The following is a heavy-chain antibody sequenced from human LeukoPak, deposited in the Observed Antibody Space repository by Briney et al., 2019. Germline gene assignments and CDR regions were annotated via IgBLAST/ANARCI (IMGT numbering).Heavy chain of an antibody. D-gene: IGHD7-27*01. CDR1: GFAFSDFE. CDR2: ISSSGSII. J-gene: IGHJ4*02. Sequence: PGGSLRLSCASSGFAFSDFEMNWVRQAPGKGLEWVSYISSSGSIIYYADSVKGRFTISRDNANRSLFLQMNSLRVEDTAVYYCARTMWGFDYWGQGTLV. CDR3: ARTMWGFDY. V-gene: IGHV3-48*03.